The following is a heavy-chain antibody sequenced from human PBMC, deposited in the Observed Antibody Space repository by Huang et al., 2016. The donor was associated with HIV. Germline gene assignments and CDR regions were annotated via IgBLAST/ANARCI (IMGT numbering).Heavy chain of an antibody. CDR2: VNDSGAT. CDR3: ARQWTILEWLLGLDV. D-gene: IGHD3-3*01. CDR1: GGSFTGNY. J-gene: IGHJ6*02. Sequence: QMQLQQRGAGLLKPSETLSLTCGVSGGSFTGNYLTWIRQAPGKGLEWIGDVNDSGATNYDPSLNGRVTISLDKSNRELSLNLRSVTAADTAVYYCARQWTILEWLLGLDVWGQGTTVIVSS. V-gene: IGHV4-34*02.